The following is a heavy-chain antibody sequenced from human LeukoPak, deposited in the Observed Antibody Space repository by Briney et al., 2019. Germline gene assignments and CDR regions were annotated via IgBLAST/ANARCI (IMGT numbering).Heavy chain of an antibody. V-gene: IGHV1-69*13. CDR2: IIPIFGTA. D-gene: IGHD2-2*01. J-gene: IGHJ6*03. Sequence: SVKVPCKASGGTFSSYAISWVRQAHGQGLEWMGGIIPIFGTANYAQKFQGRVTITADESTSTAYMELSSLRSEDTAVYYCATGYCSSTSCYYNYYYYMDIWGKGTTVTVSS. CDR1: GGTFSSYA. CDR3: ATGYCSSTSCYYNYYYYMDI.